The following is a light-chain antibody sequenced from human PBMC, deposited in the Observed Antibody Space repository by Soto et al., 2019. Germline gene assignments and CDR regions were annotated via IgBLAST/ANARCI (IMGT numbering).Light chain of an antibody. CDR3: QHRSDWPG. Sequence: DIVMTQSPDSLAVSLGERATINCKSRQSLLYSSDNKTYLAWYQQKPGQPPKVLIYWASTRESGVPDRFTGSGSGTDFTLTISSLEPEDFAVYYCQHRSDWPGFGQGTRLDIK. CDR1: QSLLYSSDNKTY. CDR2: WAS. J-gene: IGKJ5*01. V-gene: IGKV4-1*01.